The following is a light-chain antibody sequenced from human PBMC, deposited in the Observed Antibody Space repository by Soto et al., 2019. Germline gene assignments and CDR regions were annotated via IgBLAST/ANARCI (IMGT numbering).Light chain of an antibody. CDR3: QQYDTLYT. V-gene: IGKV3-15*01. CDR1: QSVKTN. CDR2: GAS. Sequence: ILMTQSPATLSVFPGDRATLSCRASQSVKTNLVWYQQKPGQTPRLLIYGASTRATGIPGRFSGSGSGTEFTLTISSLQSEDFAVYYCQQYDTLYTFGQGTKLEIK. J-gene: IGKJ2*01.